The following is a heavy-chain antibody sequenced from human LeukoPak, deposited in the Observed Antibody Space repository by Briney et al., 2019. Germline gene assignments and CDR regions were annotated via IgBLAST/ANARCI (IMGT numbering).Heavy chain of an antibody. CDR3: TRDLGTVDY. Sequence: GGSLRLSCTASGFTFGDYAMSWVRQAPGKGLEWVGFIRSKAYGGTTEYAASVKGRFTISRDDSKSIAYLQMNSLKTEDTAVYYCTRDLGTVDYWGQGTLVTVSS. CDR2: IRSKAYGGTT. V-gene: IGHV3-49*04. J-gene: IGHJ4*02. CDR1: GFTFGDYA.